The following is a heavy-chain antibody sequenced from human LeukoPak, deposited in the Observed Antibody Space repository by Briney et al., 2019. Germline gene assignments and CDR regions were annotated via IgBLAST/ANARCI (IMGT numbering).Heavy chain of an antibody. CDR1: GGSIGWDY. D-gene: IGHD3-22*01. CDR3: AREEYFQDSNGYSYYFHS. J-gene: IGHJ4*02. V-gene: IGHV4-4*07. Sequence: SETLSLTCTVSGGSIGWDYWSWIRQSAGKGLEWIGRIYKSGSTNYNPSFRSRVTMSVDTSKNQFSLSVTSVTAADTAVYYCAREEYFQDSNGYSYYFHSWGQGSLVTVSS. CDR2: IYKSGST.